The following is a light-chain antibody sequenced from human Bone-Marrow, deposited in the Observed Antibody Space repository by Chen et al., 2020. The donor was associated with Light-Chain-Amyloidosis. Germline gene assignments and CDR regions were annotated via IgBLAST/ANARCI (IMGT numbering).Light chain of an antibody. Sequence: SYELPQPPSVSVSPGQTARITCSGDDLPTKYAYWYQQKPGPAPVLVIHRDTERPSGISERFSGASSGTTATLTISGVQAEDEADYHCQSADSSGTYDVIFGGGTKLTVL. CDR2: RDT. CDR1: DLPTKY. CDR3: QSADSSGTYDVI. V-gene: IGLV3-25*03. J-gene: IGLJ2*01.